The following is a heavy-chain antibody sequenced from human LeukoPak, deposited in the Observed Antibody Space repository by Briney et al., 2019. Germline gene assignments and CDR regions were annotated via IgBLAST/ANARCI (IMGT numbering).Heavy chain of an antibody. V-gene: IGHV4-61*01. D-gene: IGHD5-18*01. J-gene: IGHJ6*03. Sequence: SETLSLTCTVSGGSISNRNYHWGWIRQPPGKGLEWIGFIYYSGSTNYNPSLKSRVTISVDTSKNQFSLKLSSVTAADTAVYYCARVRIQLWFKSNYMDVWGKGTTVTVSS. CDR2: IYYSGST. CDR3: ARVRIQLWFKSNYMDV. CDR1: GGSISNRNYH.